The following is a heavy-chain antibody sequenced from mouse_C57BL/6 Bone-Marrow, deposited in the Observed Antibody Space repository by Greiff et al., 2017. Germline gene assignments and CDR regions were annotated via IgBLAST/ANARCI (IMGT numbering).Heavy chain of an antibody. Sequence: QVQLQQSGAELVKPGASVKLSCKASGYTFTSYWMHWVKQRPGRGLEWIGRIDPNSGGTKYNEKFKSKATLTVDKTSSTAYMQLRSLTSEDSAVYYCARGDGYYWYFDVWGTGTTVTVSS. D-gene: IGHD2-3*01. CDR1: GYTFTSYW. J-gene: IGHJ1*03. V-gene: IGHV1-72*01. CDR2: IDPNSGGT. CDR3: ARGDGYYWYFDV.